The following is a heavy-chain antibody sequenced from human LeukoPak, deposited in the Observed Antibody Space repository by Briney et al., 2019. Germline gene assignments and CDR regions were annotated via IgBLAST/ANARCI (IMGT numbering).Heavy chain of an antibody. J-gene: IGHJ6*02. V-gene: IGHV4-30-4*08. CDR3: ARTTYYYYAMDV. CDR2: IYYSGSA. D-gene: IGHD1-1*01. Sequence: SETLSLTCNVSGGSISSGDHYWSWIRQPAGQGLEWIGYIYYSGSAYYNPSLKSRAAISLDTSMDQFSLNLSSVTAADAAVYFCARTTYYYYAMDVWGQGTTVTVSS. CDR1: GGSISSGDHY.